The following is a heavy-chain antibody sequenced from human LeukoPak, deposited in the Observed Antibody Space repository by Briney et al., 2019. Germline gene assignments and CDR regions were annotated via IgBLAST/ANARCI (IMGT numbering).Heavy chain of an antibody. Sequence: PSETLSLTCTVSGGSMSSYDWSWIRQPAGKGLEWIGRTYNSGSTNYNPSLKSRVIMSVDTSKNQFSLKLSSVTAADTAVYYCARDRGYCSGGSCPRGLGYYMDVWGKGTTVTISS. CDR2: TYNSGST. V-gene: IGHV4-4*07. CDR3: ARDRGYCSGGSCPRGLGYYMDV. D-gene: IGHD2-15*01. CDR1: GGSMSSYD. J-gene: IGHJ6*03.